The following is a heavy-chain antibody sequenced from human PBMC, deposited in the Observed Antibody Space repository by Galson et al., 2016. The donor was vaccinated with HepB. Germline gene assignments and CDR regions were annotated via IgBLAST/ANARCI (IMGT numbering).Heavy chain of an antibody. CDR3: ASGKFDCSGGTCHYYGMDV. J-gene: IGHJ6*04. V-gene: IGHV3-13*01. Sequence: SLRLSCAASGLTFSRCDMHWVRQATGKGLEWVSAIGTAGDTYYPGSVRGRFTISRENSKNSLYLQMNSLTAGDTAVYYCASGKFDCSGGTCHYYGMDVWGKGTTVTVSS. CDR1: GLTFSRCD. D-gene: IGHD2-15*01. CDR2: IGTAGDT.